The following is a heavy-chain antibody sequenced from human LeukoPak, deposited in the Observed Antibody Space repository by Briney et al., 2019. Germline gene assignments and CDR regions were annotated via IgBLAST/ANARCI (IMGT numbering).Heavy chain of an antibody. D-gene: IGHD6-13*01. Sequence: GGSLRLSCAASGFTFSGYEMNWVRQAPGKGLEWVSYISSSGSTIYYADSVKGRFTISRDNAKNSLYLQMNSLRAEDTAVYYCARDQAAAGTIGYWGQGTLVTVSS. CDR1: GFTFSGYE. CDR2: ISSSGSTI. CDR3: ARDQAAAGTIGY. V-gene: IGHV3-48*03. J-gene: IGHJ4*02.